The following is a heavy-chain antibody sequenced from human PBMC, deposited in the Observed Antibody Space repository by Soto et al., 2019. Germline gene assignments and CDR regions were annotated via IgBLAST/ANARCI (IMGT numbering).Heavy chain of an antibody. CDR3: ASWAARMTTVTSSAFDI. V-gene: IGHV1-3*01. Sequence: QVQLVQSGAEVKKPGASVKVSCKASGYTFTSYAMHWVRQAPGQRLEGMGWINAGNGNTKYSQKFQGRVTITRDTSASTSYMELRSLRSEDTAVYYCASWAARMTTVTSSAFDIWGQGTMVPVSS. D-gene: IGHD4-17*01. J-gene: IGHJ3*02. CDR2: INAGNGNT. CDR1: GYTFTSYA.